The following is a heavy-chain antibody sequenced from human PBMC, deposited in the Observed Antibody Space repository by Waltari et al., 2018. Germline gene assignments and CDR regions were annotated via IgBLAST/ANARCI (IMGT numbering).Heavy chain of an antibody. J-gene: IGHJ5*02. Sequence: QVQLQESGPGLVKPSETLSLICSVSGGSISTHFWGCIRQPPGKTLEWIGNIYSSGSTNYNPSLTSRVTISLDMSKNQFSLKLRSVSAADTAVYYCARASYGSGSSWFDPWGQGNLVTVSS. D-gene: IGHD3-10*01. CDR3: ARASYGSGSSWFDP. CDR1: GGSISTHF. CDR2: IYSSGST. V-gene: IGHV4-59*11.